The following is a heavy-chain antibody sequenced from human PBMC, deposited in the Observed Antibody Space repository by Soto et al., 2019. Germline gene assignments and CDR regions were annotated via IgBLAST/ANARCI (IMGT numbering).Heavy chain of an antibody. D-gene: IGHD5-12*01. CDR2: IRNSGDKT. CDR1: GFTFSSYA. Sequence: EVHLLESGAGLVQPGGSLRLSCAASGFTFSSYAMSWVRQAPGKGLEWVSGIRNSGDKTYYADSVKGRFTISRDNSKNTLYLQMNSLRVEDTAVYFCAQDIVPTDWGQGTLVTVSS. J-gene: IGHJ4*02. CDR3: AQDIVPTD. V-gene: IGHV3-23*01.